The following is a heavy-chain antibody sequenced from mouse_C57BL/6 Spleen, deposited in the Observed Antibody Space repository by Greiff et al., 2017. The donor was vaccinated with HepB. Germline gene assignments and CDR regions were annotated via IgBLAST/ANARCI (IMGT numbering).Heavy chain of an antibody. V-gene: IGHV1-7*01. CDR3: AREDYDYSRDYAMDY. CDR2: INPSSGYT. Sequence: VQGVESGAELAKPGASVKLSCKASGYTFTSYWMHWVKQRPGQGLEWIGYINPSSGYTKYNQKFKDKATLTADKSSSTAYMQLSSLTYEDSAVYYCAREDYDYSRDYAMDYWGQGTSVTVSS. D-gene: IGHD2-4*01. J-gene: IGHJ4*01. CDR1: GYTFTSYW.